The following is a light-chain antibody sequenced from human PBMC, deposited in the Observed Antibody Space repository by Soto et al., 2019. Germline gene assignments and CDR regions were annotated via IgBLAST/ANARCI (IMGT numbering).Light chain of an antibody. CDR3: QPRSDWPLT. CDR2: DAS. J-gene: IGKJ4*01. CDR1: QSVSSY. V-gene: IGKV3-11*01. Sequence: EIVLTQSPATLSLSPGEIVTLSCRASQSVSSYFAWYQQKPGLAPRLLIYDASTRAAGIPARFSGSGSGTDFTLTISSLEPDDFAVYYCQPRSDWPLTFGGGTKVEIK.